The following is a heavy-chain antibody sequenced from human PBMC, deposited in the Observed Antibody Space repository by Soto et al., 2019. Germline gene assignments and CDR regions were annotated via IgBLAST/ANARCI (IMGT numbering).Heavy chain of an antibody. Sequence: SETLSLTCTVSGGSISSGGYYWSWIRQHPGKGLEWIGYIYYSGSTYYNPSLKSRVTISVDTSKNQFSLKLSSVTAAYTAVYYCARDRYCSWCICPYYYYCMDFRGPGTTVTVSS. CDR2: IYYSGST. J-gene: IGHJ6*02. CDR3: ARDRYCSWCICPYYYYCMDF. CDR1: GGSISSGGYY. V-gene: IGHV4-31*02. D-gene: IGHD2-15*01.